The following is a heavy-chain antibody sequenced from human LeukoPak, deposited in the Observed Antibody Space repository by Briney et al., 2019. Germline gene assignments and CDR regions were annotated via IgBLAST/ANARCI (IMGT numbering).Heavy chain of an antibody. Sequence: PSETLSLTCTVSGYSISSGYYWGWIRQPPGKGLEWTGSIYHSGSTYYNPSLKSRFTISVDTSKNQFPLKLSSVTAADTAVYYCASWIDYWGQGTLVTVSS. CDR3: ASWIDY. CDR2: IYHSGST. V-gene: IGHV4-38-2*02. CDR1: GYSISSGYY. J-gene: IGHJ4*02. D-gene: IGHD1-1*01.